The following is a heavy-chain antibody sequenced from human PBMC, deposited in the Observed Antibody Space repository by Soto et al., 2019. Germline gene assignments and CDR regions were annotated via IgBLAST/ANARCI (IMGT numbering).Heavy chain of an antibody. D-gene: IGHD3-10*01. V-gene: IGHV3-23*01. J-gene: IGHJ4*02. CDR1: GFTFNNYD. CDR3: AKGRGGSGSLTPRVDF. CDR2: ISGGGDTT. Sequence: EVQLLESGGGLVQPGGSLRLSCAASGFTFNNYDMTWVRQAPGKGLEWVSAISGGGDTTSYADSVKGRFTVSRDGSKKTLYLQMSSLRAEDTALYYCAKGRGGSGSLTPRVDFWGQGTLVTVSS.